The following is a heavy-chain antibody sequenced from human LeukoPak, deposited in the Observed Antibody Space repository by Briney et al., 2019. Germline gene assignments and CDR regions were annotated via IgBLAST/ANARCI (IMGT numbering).Heavy chain of an antibody. CDR3: ARAHSRSEIVVVQPRKYYFDH. J-gene: IGHJ4*02. V-gene: IGHV3-21*01. Sequence: PGGSLRLSCAASGFTFSSYSMNWVRQAPGKGLEWVSSISSSSSYIYYADSVKGRFTISRDNAKNSLYLQMNSLRAEDTAVYYCARAHSRSEIVVVQPRKYYFDHWGQGTLVTVSS. D-gene: IGHD3-22*01. CDR2: ISSSSSYI. CDR1: GFTFSSYS.